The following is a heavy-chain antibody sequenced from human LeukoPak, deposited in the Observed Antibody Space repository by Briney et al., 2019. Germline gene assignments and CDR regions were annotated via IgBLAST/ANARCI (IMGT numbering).Heavy chain of an antibody. J-gene: IGHJ5*02. CDR3: ARQAHDYGDPNWFDP. Sequence: SETLSLTCAVSGGSISSSNWWSWVRQPPGKGLEWIGEIYHSGSTNYNPSLKSRVTISVDKSKNQFSLKLSSVTAADTAVYYCARQAHDYGDPNWFDPWGQGTLVTVSS. D-gene: IGHD4-17*01. CDR1: GGSISSSNW. V-gene: IGHV4-4*02. CDR2: IYHSGST.